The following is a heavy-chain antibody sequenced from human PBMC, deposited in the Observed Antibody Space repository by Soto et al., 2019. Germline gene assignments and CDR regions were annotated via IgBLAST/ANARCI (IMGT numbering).Heavy chain of an antibody. Sequence: SETLSLTCTVASGSSSSGDYYWSWIRQPPGRGLEWIGYIYHTGRDYYEPSLKRRATISIDTSKNQFSLKLNSVTAADTAVYYCARSMVRGGWFDPWGQGTLVIVSS. D-gene: IGHD3-10*01. CDR3: ARSMVRGGWFDP. V-gene: IGHV4-30-4*01. J-gene: IGHJ5*02. CDR1: SGSSSSGDYY. CDR2: IYHTGRD.